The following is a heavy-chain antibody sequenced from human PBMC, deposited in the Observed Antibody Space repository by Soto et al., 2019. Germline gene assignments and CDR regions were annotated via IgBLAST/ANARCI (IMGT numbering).Heavy chain of an antibody. Sequence: PSETLSLTCTVSGGSISSGDYYWSWIRQPPGKGLEWIGEINHSGSTNYNPSLKSRVTISVDTSKNQFSLKLSSVTAADTAVYYCARGSILTGYSADYWGQGTLVTVSS. D-gene: IGHD3-9*01. CDR1: GGSISSGDYY. CDR2: INHSGST. V-gene: IGHV4-39*07. J-gene: IGHJ4*02. CDR3: ARGSILTGYSADY.